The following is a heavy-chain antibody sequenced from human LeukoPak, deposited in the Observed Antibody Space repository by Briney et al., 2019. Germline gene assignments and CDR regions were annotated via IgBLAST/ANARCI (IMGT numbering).Heavy chain of an antibody. Sequence: PGGSLRLSCAASGFTLSSYWMSWVRQAPGKGLEWVANIKQDGSEKNYVDSVKGRFTISRDNAKNSLYLQMNSLRAEDTAVYYCARDRGWYDAFDIWGQGTMVTVSS. CDR3: ARDRGWYDAFDI. J-gene: IGHJ3*02. CDR1: GFTLSSYW. V-gene: IGHV3-7*01. CDR2: IKQDGSEK. D-gene: IGHD2-15*01.